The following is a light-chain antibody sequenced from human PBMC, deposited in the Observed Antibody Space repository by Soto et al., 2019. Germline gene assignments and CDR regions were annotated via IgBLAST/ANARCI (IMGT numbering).Light chain of an antibody. CDR3: QSCDSSLSGSYV. V-gene: IGLV1-40*01. Sequence: QSVLTQLPSVSLAPGQRVIISCTGSSSNIGAGYDVHWYQQLPGTAPRLLIYDNNNRPSGVPARFSVSKSDTSASLAITGLQPEDEADYYCQSCDSSLSGSYVFGTGTKVTV. CDR1: SSNIGAGYD. J-gene: IGLJ1*01. CDR2: DNN.